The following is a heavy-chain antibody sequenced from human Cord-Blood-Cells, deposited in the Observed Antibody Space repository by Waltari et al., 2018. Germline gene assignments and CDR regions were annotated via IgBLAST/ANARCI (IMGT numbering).Heavy chain of an antibody. J-gene: IGHJ3*02. CDR1: GASVVSNSAA. V-gene: IGHV6-1*01. Sequence: QVQLQQSGPGLVKPSQTLSLTCAISGASVVSNSAAWNSIRQSPSRGLEWLGRTYYRSKWYNDYAVSVKSRITINPDTSKNQFSLQLNSVTPEDTAVYYCARVGTPPTYSGSYYAFDIWGQGTMVTVSS. CDR3: ARVGTPPTYSGSYYAFDI. CDR2: TYYRSKWYN. D-gene: IGHD1-26*01.